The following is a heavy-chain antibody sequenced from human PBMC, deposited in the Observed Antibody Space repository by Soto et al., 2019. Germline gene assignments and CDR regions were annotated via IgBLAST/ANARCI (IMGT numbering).Heavy chain of an antibody. CDR2: ISGGGDRT. J-gene: IGHJ2*01. CDR3: ARKVLGSTSRPDWWYFDL. Sequence: EVQLLESGGGLVQPGGSLRLSCVGSGFTFINYAMNWVRQTPGKGLEWVSTISGGGDRTCDADTVKGRFTISRDNSKNPVNLQMNSLRADDTAVYYCARKVLGSTSRPDWWYFDLWGRGTLVTVSS. CDR1: GFTFINYA. D-gene: IGHD2-2*01. V-gene: IGHV3-23*01.